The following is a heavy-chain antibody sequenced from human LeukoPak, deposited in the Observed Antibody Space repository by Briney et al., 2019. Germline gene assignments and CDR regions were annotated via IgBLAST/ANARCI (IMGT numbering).Heavy chain of an antibody. CDR3: ARVLSGYPRRDYYYGMDV. CDR2: ISYDGSNK. Sequence: GASLRLSCAASGFTFSSYAMSWVRQAPGKGLEWVAVISYDGSNKYYADSVKGRFTISRDNSKNTLYLQMNSLRAEDTAVYYCARVLSGYPRRDYYYGMDVWGKGTTVTVSS. V-gene: IGHV3-30*04. J-gene: IGHJ6*04. CDR1: GFTFSSYA. D-gene: IGHD3-9*01.